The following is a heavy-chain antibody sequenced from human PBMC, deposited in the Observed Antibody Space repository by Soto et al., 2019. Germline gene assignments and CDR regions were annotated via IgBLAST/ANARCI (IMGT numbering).Heavy chain of an antibody. Sequence: KSSETLSLTCNVSGGSIRNYYWTWIRQPPGKGLEWVGHIYSSGSTKYNPSLQSRVSISSDMSTNQFSLTLTSVSAADTAIHFCARATPRYSGSWYGLLDFWGQGTLVTVSS. J-gene: IGHJ4*02. D-gene: IGHD6-13*01. CDR3: ARATPRYSGSWYGLLDF. V-gene: IGHV4-59*01. CDR1: GGSIRNYY. CDR2: IYSSGST.